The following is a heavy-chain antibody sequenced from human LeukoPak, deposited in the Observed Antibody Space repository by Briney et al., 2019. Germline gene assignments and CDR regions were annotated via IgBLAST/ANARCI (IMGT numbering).Heavy chain of an antibody. D-gene: IGHD5-12*01. V-gene: IGHV4-4*07. CDR2: IYSSGSN. CDR3: AREPTSGREPTSGRPLDY. J-gene: IGHJ4*02. Sequence: SETLSLTCTVSGGSTSGYFWSWIRQPAGKGLEWIGRIYSSGSNNYNPSLKSRVTMSLDTSKNHFSLNLSSVTAADTAVYYCAREPTSGREPTSGRPLDYWGQGTLVTVSS. CDR1: GGSTSGYF.